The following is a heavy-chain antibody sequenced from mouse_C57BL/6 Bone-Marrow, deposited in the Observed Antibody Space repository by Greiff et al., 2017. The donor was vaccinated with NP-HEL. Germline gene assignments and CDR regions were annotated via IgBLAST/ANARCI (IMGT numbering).Heavy chain of an antibody. D-gene: IGHD3-3*01. Sequence: EVQLQQSGPELVKPGASVKISCKASGYTFTDYNMNWVKQSHGKSLEWIGDINPNNGGTSYNQKFKGKATLTVDKSSSTAYMELRSLTSEDSAVYYCARRGTGTWFAYWGQGTLVTVSA. CDR1: GYTFTDYN. J-gene: IGHJ3*01. V-gene: IGHV1-26*01. CDR2: INPNNGGT. CDR3: ARRGTGTWFAY.